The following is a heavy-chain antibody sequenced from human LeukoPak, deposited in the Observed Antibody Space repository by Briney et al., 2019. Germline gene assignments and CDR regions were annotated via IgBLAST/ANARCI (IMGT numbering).Heavy chain of an antibody. D-gene: IGHD1-26*01. J-gene: IGHJ6*02. CDR3: ASPYWEGPLGYYYGMDV. CDR2: IYYSGST. V-gene: IGHV4-39*01. Sequence: SETLSLTCTVSGGSISSYYWGWIRQPPGKGLEWIGSIYYSGSTYYNPSLKSRVTISVDTSKNQFSLKLSSVTAADTAVYHCASPYWEGPLGYYYGMDVWGQGTTVTVSS. CDR1: GGSISSYY.